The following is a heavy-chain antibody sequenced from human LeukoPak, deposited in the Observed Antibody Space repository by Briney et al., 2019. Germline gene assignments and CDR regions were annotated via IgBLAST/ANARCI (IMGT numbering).Heavy chain of an antibody. J-gene: IGHJ6*03. V-gene: IGHV3-7*01. Sequence: GGSLRLSCAASGFTFSSYWMSWVRQAPGKGLEWVDNIKQDGSEKYYVDSVKGRFTISRDNSKNTLYLQMNSLRAEDTAVYYCASEGIAAAGPYYYYYMDVWGKGTTVTVSS. D-gene: IGHD6-13*01. CDR1: GFTFSSYW. CDR2: IKQDGSEK. CDR3: ASEGIAAAGPYYYYYMDV.